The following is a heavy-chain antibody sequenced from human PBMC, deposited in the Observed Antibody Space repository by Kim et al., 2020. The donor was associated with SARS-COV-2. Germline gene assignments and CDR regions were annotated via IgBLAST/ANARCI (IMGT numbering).Heavy chain of an antibody. CDR2: IYYSGST. Sequence: SETLSLTCTVSGGSISSYYWSWIRQPPGKGLEWIGYIYYSGSTNYNPSLKSRITISVDTSKNQFSLKLSSVTAADTAVYYCARIKAARPPYYYCCMDVWGKGTTVSVSS. V-gene: IGHV4-59*01. CDR1: GGSISSYY. D-gene: IGHD6-6*01. J-gene: IGHJ6*03. CDR3: ARIKAARPPYYYCCMDV.